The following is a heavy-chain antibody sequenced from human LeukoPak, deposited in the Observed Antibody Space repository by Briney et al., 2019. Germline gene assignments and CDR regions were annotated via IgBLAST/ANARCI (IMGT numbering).Heavy chain of an antibody. J-gene: IGHJ4*02. D-gene: IGHD3-16*02. CDR2: IIPIFGTA. Sequence: ASVKVSCKASGGTFSSYAISWVRQAPGQGLEWMGGIIPIFGTANYAQKFQGRVTITADESTSTAYMELSSLRSEDTAVYYCAGGPLGDYVWGSYRYNVDYWGQGTLVTVSS. CDR3: AGGPLGDYVWGSYRYNVDY. V-gene: IGHV1-69*13. CDR1: GGTFSSYA.